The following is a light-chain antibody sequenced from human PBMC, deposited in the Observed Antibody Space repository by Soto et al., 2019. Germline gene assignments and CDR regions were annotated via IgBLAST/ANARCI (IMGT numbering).Light chain of an antibody. CDR3: QQRKT. CDR2: GAS. CDR1: QSVTSTS. V-gene: IGKV3-20*01. Sequence: EIVLTQSPGTLSLSPGERATLSCRASQSVTSTSLAWYQQSPGQAPRLLIYGASTRATGIPDRFSGSGSGTDFTLTISRLEPEDFAVYYCQQRKTFGQGTKV. J-gene: IGKJ1*01.